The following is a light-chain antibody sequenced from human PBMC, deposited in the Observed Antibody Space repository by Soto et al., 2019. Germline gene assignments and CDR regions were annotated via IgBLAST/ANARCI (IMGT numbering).Light chain of an antibody. CDR1: RSNIGAGYD. Sequence: QAVVTQPPSASGAPGQRVTISCTGSRSNIGAGYDVHWYQQLPGTTPKLLIYANTNRPSGVPDRFSGSKSGTSASLAITGLQAEDEADYYCQSYDTSLSVVVFGGGTKLTVL. V-gene: IGLV1-40*01. J-gene: IGLJ2*01. CDR2: ANT. CDR3: QSYDTSLSVVV.